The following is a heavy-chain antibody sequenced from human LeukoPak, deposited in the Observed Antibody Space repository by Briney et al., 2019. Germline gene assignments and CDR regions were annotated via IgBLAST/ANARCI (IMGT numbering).Heavy chain of an antibody. V-gene: IGHV3-30*04. CDR3: AREVAYDSSGNLGYYYYGMDV. CDR1: GFTFSSYA. D-gene: IGHD3-22*01. Sequence: PGRSLRLSCAASGFTFSSYAMHWGRQAPGKGREWVAFISFDGSNKYYAYSVKGRFTLSRHNSKNTLYLPMTSLRAEDTAVYYCAREVAYDSSGNLGYYYYGMDVWGRGATVTVSS. CDR2: ISFDGSNK. J-gene: IGHJ6*02.